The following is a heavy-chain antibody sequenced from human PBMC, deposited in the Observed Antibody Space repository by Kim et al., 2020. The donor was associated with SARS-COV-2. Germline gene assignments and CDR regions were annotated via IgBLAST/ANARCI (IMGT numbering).Heavy chain of an antibody. D-gene: IGHD3-3*01. V-gene: IGHV7-4-1*02. CDR3: ARSEPTTIFGVVITQLKNWFDP. CDR2: INTNTGNP. J-gene: IGHJ5*02. CDR1: GYTFTSYA. Sequence: ASVKVSCKASGYTFTSYAMNWVRQAPGQGLEWMGWINTNTGNPTYAQGFTGRFVFSLDISVSTSYLQISSLKAEDTAVYYCARSEPTTIFGVVITQLKNWFDPWGQGTLVTVSS.